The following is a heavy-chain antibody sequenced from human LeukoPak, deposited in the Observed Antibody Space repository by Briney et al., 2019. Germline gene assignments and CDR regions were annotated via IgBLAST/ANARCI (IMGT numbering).Heavy chain of an antibody. Sequence: VSVKVSCKASGYTFTSDGISWVRQAPGQGLEWMGWISAYTGNTNYAQNLQGRVTMTTDTSTSTAYMELRSLRSDDTAVYYCARDLVAGHGWFDPWGQGTLVTVSS. CDR1: GYTFTSDG. CDR2: ISAYTGNT. D-gene: IGHD2-15*01. J-gene: IGHJ5*02. V-gene: IGHV1-18*01. CDR3: ARDLVAGHGWFDP.